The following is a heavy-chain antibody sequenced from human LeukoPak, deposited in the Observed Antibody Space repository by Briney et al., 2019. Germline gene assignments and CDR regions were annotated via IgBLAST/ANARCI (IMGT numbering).Heavy chain of an antibody. Sequence: PGGSLRLSCAASGFTFRNYAMAWVRQAPGKGLEWVSCITGNGDKIYYADSVKGRFTISRDNSKNTLYLQMNSLRADDTAIYYCAKDSPVCTYWGQGTLVTVSS. CDR3: AKDSPVCTY. D-gene: IGHD2-8*01. V-gene: IGHV3-23*01. J-gene: IGHJ4*02. CDR2: ITGNGDKI. CDR1: GFTFRNYA.